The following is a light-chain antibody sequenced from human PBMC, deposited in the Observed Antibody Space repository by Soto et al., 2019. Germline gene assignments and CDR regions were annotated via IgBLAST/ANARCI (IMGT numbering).Light chain of an antibody. CDR2: SNN. V-gene: IGLV1-44*01. J-gene: IGLJ3*02. CDR1: SSNIGSNT. CDR3: AAWDDSLNGGV. Sequence: QSVLTQPPSASGTPGQRVTISCSGSSSNIGSNTVNWYQHLPGTAPKLLIYSNNQRPSGVPDRFSGSKSGTSASLAISGLQSEEEADYYCAAWDDSLNGGVFGGGTKVTVL.